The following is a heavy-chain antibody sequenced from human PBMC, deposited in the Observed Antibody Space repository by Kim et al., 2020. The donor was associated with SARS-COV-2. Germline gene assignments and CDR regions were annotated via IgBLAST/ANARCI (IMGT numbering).Heavy chain of an antibody. CDR2: INHSGST. V-gene: IGHV4-34*01. Sequence: SETLSLTCAVYGGSFSGYYWSWIRQPPGKGLEWIGEINHSGSTNYNPSLKSRVTISVDTSKNQFSLKLSSVTAADTAVYYCTRSRYCSSTTCPGQYFQHWGQGTLVTVSS. CDR1: GGSFSGYY. CDR3: TRSRYCSSTTCPGQYFQH. J-gene: IGHJ1*01. D-gene: IGHD2-2*01.